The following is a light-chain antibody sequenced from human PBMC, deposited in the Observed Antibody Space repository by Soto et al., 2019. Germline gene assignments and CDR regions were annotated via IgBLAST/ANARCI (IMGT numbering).Light chain of an antibody. CDR2: AAS. V-gene: IGKV1-39*01. Sequence: DIQMTQSPSSLSASVGDRVTITCRASQSISSYLNWYQQKPGKAPKLLIYAASSLQSGVPSRFSGSGSVTDFTLTVTSLQPEDFATYYCQQSYNTPYTFGPGTTVDVK. J-gene: IGKJ3*01. CDR3: QQSYNTPYT. CDR1: QSISSY.